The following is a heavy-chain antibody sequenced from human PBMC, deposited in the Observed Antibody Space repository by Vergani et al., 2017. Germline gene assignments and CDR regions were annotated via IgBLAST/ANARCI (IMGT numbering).Heavy chain of an antibody. CDR3: ARAGYCSSTSCYTDYYYGMDV. D-gene: IGHD2-2*02. J-gene: IGHJ6*02. V-gene: IGHV1-69*12. Sequence: QVQLVQSGAEVKKPGSSVKVSCKASGGTFSSYAISWVRQVPGQGLEWMGGIIPIFGTANYAQKFQGRVTITADESTSTAYMELSSLRSEDTAVYYCARAGYCSSTSCYTDYYYGMDVWGQGTTVTVSS. CDR1: GGTFSSYA. CDR2: IIPIFGTA.